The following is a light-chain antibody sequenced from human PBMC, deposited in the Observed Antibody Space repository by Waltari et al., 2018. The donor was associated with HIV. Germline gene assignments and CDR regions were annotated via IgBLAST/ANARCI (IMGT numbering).Light chain of an antibody. CDR2: VGTGGIVG. V-gene: IGLV9-49*01. J-gene: IGLJ1*01. CDR1: SDYSTYQ. Sequence: QPMLTQPPSASASLGASVTLTCTLSSDYSTYQVDWYPQRPGQGPRFVMRVGTGGIVGSKGDGIPDRFSVLGSGLNRYLTIKNIQEEDEGDYHCGADHGSGSNYVYVFGTGTKVTVL. CDR3: GADHGSGSNYVYV.